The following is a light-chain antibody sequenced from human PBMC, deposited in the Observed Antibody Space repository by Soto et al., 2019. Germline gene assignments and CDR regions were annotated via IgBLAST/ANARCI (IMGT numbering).Light chain of an antibody. CDR2: EVS. Sequence: QSVLAQPASVSGSPGQSITISCTGSSTDVGGNKYVSWYQQQPGQAPKLIIYEVSYRPSGVSNRFSGSKSGNTASLTISGLRAEDEADYYCSSYSTGSTLVVFGSGTKVTVL. CDR1: STDVGGNKY. J-gene: IGLJ1*01. CDR3: SSYSTGSTLVV. V-gene: IGLV2-14*01.